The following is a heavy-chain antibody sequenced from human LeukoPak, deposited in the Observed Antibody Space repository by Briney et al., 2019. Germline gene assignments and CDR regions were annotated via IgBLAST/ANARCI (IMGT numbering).Heavy chain of an antibody. CDR3: ARGGYDFWSGYSSFDY. D-gene: IGHD3-3*01. J-gene: IGHJ4*02. Sequence: GSLRLSCAASGFTFSSYGLHWVRQAPGKGLEWVAFIRYDGSNKYYADSVKGRFTISRDNSKNTLYLQMNSLRAEDTAVYYCARGGYDFWSGYSSFDYWGQGTLVTVSS. CDR1: GFTFSSYG. V-gene: IGHV3-30*02. CDR2: IRYDGSNK.